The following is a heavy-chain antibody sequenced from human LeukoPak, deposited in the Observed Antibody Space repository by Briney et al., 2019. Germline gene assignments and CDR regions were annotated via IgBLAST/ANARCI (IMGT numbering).Heavy chain of an antibody. V-gene: IGHV1-2*02. Sequence: ASVKVSCKASGYTFTGYYMHWVRQAPGQGLEWMGWINPNSGRTNCAQKFQGRVTMTRDTSISTAYMELSRLRSDDTAVYYCARDLSYDFWSGYYYYYYGMDVWGQGTTVTVSS. CDR2: INPNSGRT. J-gene: IGHJ6*02. CDR1: GYTFTGYY. CDR3: ARDLSYDFWSGYYYYYYGMDV. D-gene: IGHD3-3*01.